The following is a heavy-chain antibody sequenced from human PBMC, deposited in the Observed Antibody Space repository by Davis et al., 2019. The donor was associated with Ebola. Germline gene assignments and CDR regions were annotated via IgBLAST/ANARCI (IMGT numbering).Heavy chain of an antibody. CDR2: ITSGGTI. Sequence: LSLTCTVSGGSISSYYWSWIRQAPGKGLEWVAYITSGGTIHYADSVKGRFTISRDNAKNSLYLQMNSLRAEDTAVYYCAREGELLYYYYYGMDVWGKGTTVTVSS. J-gene: IGHJ6*04. CDR1: GGSISSYY. D-gene: IGHD1-26*01. V-gene: IGHV3-11*01. CDR3: AREGELLYYYYYGMDV.